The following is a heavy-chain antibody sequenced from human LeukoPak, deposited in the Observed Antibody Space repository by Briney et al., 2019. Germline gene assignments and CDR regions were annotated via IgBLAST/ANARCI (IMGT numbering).Heavy chain of an antibody. CDR2: INHSGST. Sequence: SETLSLTCAVYGGSFSGYYWSWIRRPPGKGLEWIGEINHSGSTNYNPSLKSRVTISVDTSKNQFSLKLSSVTAADTAVYYCASRLLLANNWFDPWGQGTLVTVSS. V-gene: IGHV4-34*01. D-gene: IGHD3-3*01. CDR1: GGSFSGYY. CDR3: ASRLLLANNWFDP. J-gene: IGHJ5*02.